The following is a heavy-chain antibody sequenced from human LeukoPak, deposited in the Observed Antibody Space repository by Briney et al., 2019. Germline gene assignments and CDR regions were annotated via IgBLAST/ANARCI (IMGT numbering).Heavy chain of an antibody. Sequence: SETLSLTCTVSGGSISSYYWSWIRQPPGKGLVWIGYIYYSGSTNYNPSLKSRVTISVDTSKNQFSLKLSSVTAADTAVYYCARNTAMVYFDYWGQGTLVTVSS. V-gene: IGHV4-59*08. CDR3: ARNTAMVYFDY. D-gene: IGHD5-18*01. CDR1: GGSISSYY. J-gene: IGHJ4*02. CDR2: IYYSGST.